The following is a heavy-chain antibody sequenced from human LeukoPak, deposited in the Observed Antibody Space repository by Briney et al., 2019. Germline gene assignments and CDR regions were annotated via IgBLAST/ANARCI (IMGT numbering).Heavy chain of an antibody. CDR3: ARVVPAANRRFDP. V-gene: IGHV4-39*07. J-gene: IGHJ5*02. CDR1: GGSISSIGYY. CDR2: IYSSGST. D-gene: IGHD2-2*01. Sequence: SETLSLTCTVSGGSISSIGYYWGWIRQPPGKTLEWIGSIYSSGSTYYNPSLKSRVTISVDTSKNQFSLKLSSVTAADTAVYYCARVVPAANRRFDPWGQGTLVTVSS.